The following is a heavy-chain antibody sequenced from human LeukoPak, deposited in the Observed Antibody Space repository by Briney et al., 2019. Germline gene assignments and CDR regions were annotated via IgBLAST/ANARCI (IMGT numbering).Heavy chain of an antibody. CDR3: ARGRPGMGIVIDY. CDR1: GFTFSSYS. CDR2: ISSGSSYI. V-gene: IGHV3-21*01. J-gene: IGHJ4*02. D-gene: IGHD7-27*01. Sequence: GGSLRLSCAASGFTFSSYSMNWVRQAPGKGLEWVSSISSGSSYIYYADSVKGRFTISRDSAKNSVYLQMDSLRAEDTAVYYCARGRPGMGIVIDYWGQGTLVTVSS.